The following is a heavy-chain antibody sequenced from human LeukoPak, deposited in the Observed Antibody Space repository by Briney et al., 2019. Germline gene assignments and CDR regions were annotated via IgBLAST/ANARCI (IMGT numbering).Heavy chain of an antibody. CDR1: GFTFSSYA. V-gene: IGHV3-23*01. Sequence: GGSLRLSCAASGFTFSSYAMSWVRQAPGKGLELVSAISGSGGSTYYADSVKGRFTISRDNSKNTLYLQMNSLRAEDTAVYYCAKDMSTMVRGVIEDAFDIWGQGTMVTVSS. J-gene: IGHJ3*02. D-gene: IGHD3-10*01. CDR2: ISGSGGST. CDR3: AKDMSTMVRGVIEDAFDI.